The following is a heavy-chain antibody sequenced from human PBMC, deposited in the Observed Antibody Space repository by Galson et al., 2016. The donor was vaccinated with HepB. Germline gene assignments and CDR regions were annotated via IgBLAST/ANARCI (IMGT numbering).Heavy chain of an antibody. V-gene: IGHV3-11*01. CDR3: ARVAPHYFWGLGGFIGALDV. CDR2: ISGGGDII. Sequence: SLRLSCAASGFTSSEQFVTWIRQAPGKGLEWLSYISGGGDIINYADSVKGRFTISRDNSKNSVLLHMTHLKVEDTALYLCARVAPHYFWGLGGFIGALDVWGQGTTVVVSS. J-gene: IGHJ6*02. CDR1: GFTSSEQF. D-gene: IGHD2-15*01.